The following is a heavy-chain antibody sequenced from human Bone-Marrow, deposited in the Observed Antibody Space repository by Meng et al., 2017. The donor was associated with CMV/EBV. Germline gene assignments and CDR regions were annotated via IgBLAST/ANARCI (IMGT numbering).Heavy chain of an antibody. CDR3: ARDYSSSSAYYGMDV. CDR1: GGTFSSYA. CDR2: IIPIFGTA. Sequence: SVKVSCKASGGTFSSYAISWVRQAPGQGLEWMGGIIPIFGTANYAQKFQGRVTITTDESTSTAYMELSSLRSEDTAVYYCARDYSSSSAYYGMDVWGQGHTVNGAS. D-gene: IGHD6-6*01. V-gene: IGHV1-69*05. J-gene: IGHJ6*01.